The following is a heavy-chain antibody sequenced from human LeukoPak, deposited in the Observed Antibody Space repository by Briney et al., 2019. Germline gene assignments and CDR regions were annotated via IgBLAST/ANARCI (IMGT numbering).Heavy chain of an antibody. V-gene: IGHV3-23*01. Sequence: PGRSLRLSCAASGFTFSIYGMTWVRRAPGRGLEWVSSITGNGAGTLYTDSVKGRFPISRDNYKSTLFLQKNRLRAEETAIYYCAKERPNYYDSSGHYYRRNGEYWAQGTLVTVSS. CDR2: ITGNGAGT. D-gene: IGHD3-22*01. J-gene: IGHJ4*02. CDR3: AKERPNYYDSSGHYYRRNGEY. CDR1: GFTFSIYG.